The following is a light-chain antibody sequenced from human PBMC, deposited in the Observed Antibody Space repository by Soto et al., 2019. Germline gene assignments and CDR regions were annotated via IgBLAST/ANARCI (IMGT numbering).Light chain of an antibody. CDR2: DAS. J-gene: IGKJ2*01. CDR3: QQYSSYLYT. V-gene: IGKV1-5*01. CDR1: QSISGW. Sequence: DIQMTQSPSTLSASVGDRVTITCRASQSISGWLAWYQQKPGKAPNVLIYDASSLESGVPSRFSGSGSGTEFTLTISSLQPDDFATYYCQQYSSYLYTFGQGTKLEIK.